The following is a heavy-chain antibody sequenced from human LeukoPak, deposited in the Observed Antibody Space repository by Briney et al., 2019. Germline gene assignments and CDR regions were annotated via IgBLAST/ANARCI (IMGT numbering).Heavy chain of an antibody. CDR1: GGSISSYY. V-gene: IGHV4-59*01. CDR2: IYYSGGT. J-gene: IGHJ6*02. Sequence: SETLSLTCTVSGGSISSYYWSWIRQPPGKGLEWVGYIYYSGGTTYNPSLKSRVTISVDTSKNQFSLKLSSVTAADTAEYYCARGTLGDYGYYYYGIDVWGQGTTVTVAS. CDR3: ARGTLGDYGYYYYGIDV. D-gene: IGHD4-17*01.